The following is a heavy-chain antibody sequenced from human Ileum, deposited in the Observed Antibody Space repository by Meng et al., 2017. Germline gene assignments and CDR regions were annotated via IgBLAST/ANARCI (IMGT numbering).Heavy chain of an antibody. D-gene: IGHD7-27*01. CDR1: GDSVSSDTGA. V-gene: IGHV6-1*01. CDR2: TSYRSRWYN. J-gene: IGHJ4*02. CDR3: AGKDWGEGLDF. Sequence: HVQLQQSGPGLVKPSQTLSLTCAISGDSVSSDTGAWNWIRQSPSRGLEWLGRTSYRSRWYNNYAVSVKSRITINPDTSKNQFSLQLNSVTPDDTAVYYCAGKDWGEGLDFWDQGTLVTVSS.